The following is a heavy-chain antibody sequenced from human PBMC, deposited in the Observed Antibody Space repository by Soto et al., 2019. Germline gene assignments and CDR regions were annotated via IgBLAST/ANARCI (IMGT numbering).Heavy chain of an antibody. V-gene: IGHV1-46*01. CDR1: GDTFTDYY. Sequence: QVQLMQSGAEVKKPGASVKVSCKASGDTFTDYYIHWVRQAPGQGLEWMGTVNPSGGHTTYAQHFLGRVTMTRDASTSTLYMELTSLTSDDTAIYYCASGGHVVVVTAALDYWGQGTLVTGSS. D-gene: IGHD2-21*02. CDR2: VNPSGGHT. J-gene: IGHJ4*02. CDR3: ASGGHVVVVTAALDY.